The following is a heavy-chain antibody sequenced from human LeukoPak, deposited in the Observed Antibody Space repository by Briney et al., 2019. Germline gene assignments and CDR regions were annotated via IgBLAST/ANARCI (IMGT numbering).Heavy chain of an antibody. CDR1: GYTFTSFD. CDR2: MNPNSGNT. J-gene: IGHJ5*02. CDR3: ARFDGGGFDP. Sequence: ASVKVSCKASGYTFTSFDITWVQQAAGQGLGWMGWMNPNSGNTGYAQKFQGRVTITRNTSISTAYMELSSLRSEDTAVYYCARFDGGGFDPWGQGTLVTVSS. D-gene: IGHD3-16*01. V-gene: IGHV1-8*01.